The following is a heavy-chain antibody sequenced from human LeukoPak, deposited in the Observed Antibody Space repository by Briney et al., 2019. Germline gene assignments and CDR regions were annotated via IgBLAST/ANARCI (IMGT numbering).Heavy chain of an antibody. D-gene: IGHD3-9*01. V-gene: IGHV3-23*01. J-gene: IGHJ4*02. Sequence: GGALRLSCVSSGLTFSCYAMSGVGQAPGKGLEGVSAISGSGGSTYYADSVKGRFAISRDNSKNTLYLQMNSLRAEDTAVYYCAKGSLRYFDWLSDYWGQGTLVTVSS. CDR2: ISGSGGST. CDR1: GLTFSCYA. CDR3: AKGSLRYFDWLSDY.